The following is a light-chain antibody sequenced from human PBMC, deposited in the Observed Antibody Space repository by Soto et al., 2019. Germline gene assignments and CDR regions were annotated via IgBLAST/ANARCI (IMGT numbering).Light chain of an antibody. J-gene: IGKJ1*01. CDR3: QQYGSSPT. V-gene: IGKV3-20*01. CDR1: QSVSSSY. Sequence: GLTLSPGTLSLYQGERATLSCRASQSVSSSYLAWYQQKPGQTPRLLIYDASNRAAGIPARFSGSGSGTDFTLTISSLEPEDFAVYYCQQYGSSPTFGQVTKVDIK. CDR2: DAS.